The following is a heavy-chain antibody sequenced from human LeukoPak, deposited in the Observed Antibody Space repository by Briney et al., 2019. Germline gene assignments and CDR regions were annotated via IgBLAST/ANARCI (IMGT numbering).Heavy chain of an antibody. CDR1: GGSISSSSYY. CDR2: IYYSGST. CDR3: ARHAPNYYDSSGYYYVDFDY. Sequence: SETLSLTCTVSGGSISSSSYYWGWIRQPPGKGLEWIGSIYYSGSTYYNPSLKSRVTISVDTSKNQFSLKLSSVTAADTAVYYCARHAPNYYDSSGYYYVDFDYWGQGTLVTVSS. D-gene: IGHD3-22*01. V-gene: IGHV4-39*01. J-gene: IGHJ4*02.